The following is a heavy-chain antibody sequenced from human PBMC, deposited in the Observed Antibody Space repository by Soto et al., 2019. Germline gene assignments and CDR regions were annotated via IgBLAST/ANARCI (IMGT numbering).Heavy chain of an antibody. D-gene: IGHD1-7*01. Sequence: AETLSLTFTVSGGSISSSSYYWGWIRQHPGKGLEWIGSIYYSGSTYYNPSLKSRVTISVDTSKNQFSLKLSSVTAADTAVYYCARLITGTTYYYYYYMDVWGKGTTVTVSS. V-gene: IGHV4-39*01. J-gene: IGHJ6*03. CDR2: IYYSGST. CDR1: GGSISSSSYY. CDR3: ARLITGTTYYYYYYMDV.